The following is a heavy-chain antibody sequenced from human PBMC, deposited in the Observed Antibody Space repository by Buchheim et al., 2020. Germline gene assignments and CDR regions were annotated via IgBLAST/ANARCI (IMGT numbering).Heavy chain of an antibody. CDR1: GYTFSNYA. CDR2: ISGYSGDA. CDR3: ARGRPTYSSSSAGYWYFDL. V-gene: IGHV1-18*04. Sequence: QVQLVQSGAEVKQPGASVKVSCKASGYTFSNYAISWVRQVPGQGLEWMAWISGYSGDADYAQNFQCRVTLTTDTSTNTAYMDLRSLRSDDTAVYYCARGRPTYSSSSAGYWYFDLWGRGTL. D-gene: IGHD6-6*01. J-gene: IGHJ2*01.